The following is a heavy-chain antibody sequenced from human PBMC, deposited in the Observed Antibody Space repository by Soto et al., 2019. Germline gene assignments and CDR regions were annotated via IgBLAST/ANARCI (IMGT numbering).Heavy chain of an antibody. J-gene: IGHJ6*02. V-gene: IGHV1-18*01. CDR2: INGYNGNT. CDR3: ARMGDVPYYYYGMDV. Sequence: QVQLVQSGAEVKKPGASVKVSCKASGYTFSTYGISWVRQAPGQGLEWMGWINGYNGNTNYAPKLQGRMTMTTDKSTTTAYMELRSLRSDDTAVYYCARMGDVPYYYYGMDVWGQGTTVTVSS. CDR1: GYTFSTYG. D-gene: IGHD3-16*01.